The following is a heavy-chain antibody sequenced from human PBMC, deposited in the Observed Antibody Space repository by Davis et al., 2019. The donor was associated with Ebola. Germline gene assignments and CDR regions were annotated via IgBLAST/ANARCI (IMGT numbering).Heavy chain of an antibody. D-gene: IGHD1-1*01. V-gene: IGHV1-18*04. Sequence: ASVKVSCKVSGYTFTSYGITWVRQAPGQGLEWMGWINPHNGNTNYAQNVQGRVTMTTDTSTSTAYMEVGSLRSDDTAVYYCARAQFPTTSDHWGQGTLVTVSS. CDR1: GYTFTSYG. CDR2: INPHNGNT. J-gene: IGHJ4*02. CDR3: ARAQFPTTSDH.